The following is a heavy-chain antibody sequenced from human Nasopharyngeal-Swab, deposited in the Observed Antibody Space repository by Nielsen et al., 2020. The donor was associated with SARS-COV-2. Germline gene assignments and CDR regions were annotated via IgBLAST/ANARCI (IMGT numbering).Heavy chain of an antibody. V-gene: IGHV1-69*13. D-gene: IGHD5-12*01. CDR1: GGTFSSYA. Sequence: SVKVSCKASGGTFSSYAISWVRQAPGQGLEWMGGIIPIFGTANYAQKFQGRVTITADESTSTAYMELSSLRSEDTAVYYGAGGGYSNNFDYWGQGTLVTVSS. J-gene: IGHJ4*02. CDR3: AGGGYSNNFDY. CDR2: IIPIFGTA.